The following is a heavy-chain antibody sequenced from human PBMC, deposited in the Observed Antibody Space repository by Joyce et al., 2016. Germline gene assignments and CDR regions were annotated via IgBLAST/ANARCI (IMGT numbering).Heavy chain of an antibody. V-gene: IGHV3-33*01. D-gene: IGHD3-22*01. J-gene: IGHJ4*02. CDR1: GFTFSTYG. CDR2: IWHDGSNK. Sequence: QVQLVESGGGVVQPGRSLRLSCAVSGFTFSTYGMHWARQALGKALEWVASIWHDGSNKYYADSVKGRFTISRDNSKSTLHLQMNSLRAEDTAVYYCARGTSYYYDSSGYWDYWGQGTLVTVSS. CDR3: ARGTSYYYDSSGYWDY.